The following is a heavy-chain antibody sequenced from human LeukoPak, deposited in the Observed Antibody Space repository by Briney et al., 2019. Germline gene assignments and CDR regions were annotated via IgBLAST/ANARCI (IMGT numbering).Heavy chain of an antibody. CDR1: GFTFSSYG. V-gene: IGHV3-30*02. CDR3: ANTGSSGWYVEY. CDR2: IRYDGTTK. J-gene: IGHJ4*02. D-gene: IGHD6-19*01. Sequence: PGGSLRLSCAASGFTFSSYGMHWVRQAPGKGLDWVAFIRYDGTTKYYADSVKGRFTISRDNSKNTLYLQMNSLRAEDTAVYYCANTGSSGWYVEYWGQGTLVTVSS.